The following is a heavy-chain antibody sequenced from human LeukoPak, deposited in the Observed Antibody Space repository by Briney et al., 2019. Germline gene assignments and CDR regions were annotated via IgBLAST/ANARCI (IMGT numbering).Heavy chain of an antibody. CDR3: ARDLYRYSSGREPDY. CDR2: INPSGGST. D-gene: IGHD6-19*01. Sequence: ASVKVSCKASGYTFTSYYTHWVRQAPGQGLEWMGIINPSGGSTSYAQKFQGRVTMTRDTSTSTVYMELSSLRSEDTAVYYCARDLYRYSSGREPDYWGQGTLVTVSS. CDR1: GYTFTSYY. J-gene: IGHJ4*02. V-gene: IGHV1-46*01.